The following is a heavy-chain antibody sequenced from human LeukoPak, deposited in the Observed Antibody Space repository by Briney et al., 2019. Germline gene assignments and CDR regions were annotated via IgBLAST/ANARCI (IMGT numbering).Heavy chain of an antibody. V-gene: IGHV1-8*02. Sequence: ASVKVSCKASGYTFTGYYMHWVRQATGQGLEWMGWMNPNSGNTGYAQKFQGRVTMTRNTSISTAYMELSSLRSDDTAVYYCARDNLELGYWGQGTLVTVSS. CDR2: MNPNSGNT. CDR1: GYTFTGYY. D-gene: IGHD1-7*01. CDR3: ARDNLELGY. J-gene: IGHJ4*02.